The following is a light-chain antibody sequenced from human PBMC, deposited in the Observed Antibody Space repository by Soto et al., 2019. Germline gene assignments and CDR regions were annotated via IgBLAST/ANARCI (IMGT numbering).Light chain of an antibody. V-gene: IGKV3-20*01. CDR2: GTS. CDR1: QTVHSSF. CDR3: QQHGGSPPYS. Sequence: EVVLTQSPGTLSLSPGDRATVSCRASQTVHSSFFAWYQQKGGQAPRLLIYGTSNRAAGIPDRFSGHGSGTAFTQTIAGLAPEDFAMYFCQQHGGSPPYSFGRGTRVEI. J-gene: IGKJ2*01.